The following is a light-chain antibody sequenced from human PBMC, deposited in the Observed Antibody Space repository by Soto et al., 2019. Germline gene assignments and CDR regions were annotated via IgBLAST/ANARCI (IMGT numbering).Light chain of an antibody. CDR3: MPSLLLPLT. CDR2: EVS. J-gene: IGKJ4*01. Sequence: DIVMTQTPFSLSVTPGQPASISCKSSQSLLHGDGKTYLYWYLQTAGQSPQLLIHEVSNRFSVVPVRFTGSGSVTEFKLKISRFEAEAVGVYYCMPSLLLPLTFGAGTQVEIK. V-gene: IGKV2D-29*02. CDR1: QSLLHGDGKTY.